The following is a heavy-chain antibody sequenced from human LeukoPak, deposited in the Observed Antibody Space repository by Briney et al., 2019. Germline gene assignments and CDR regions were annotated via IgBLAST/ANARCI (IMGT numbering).Heavy chain of an antibody. D-gene: IGHD1-14*01. Sequence: PGGSLRLSCVVSGFNSEDHAMHWVRQAPGKGLEWVSGIYWSSSGTGYADSVKGRFTVSRDSAKNSLYLQMNSLRPEDTALYYCEKNMNPGGAAVWGQGTTVPVSS. J-gene: IGHJ6*02. CDR2: IYWSSSGT. CDR3: EKNMNPGGAAV. CDR1: GFNSEDHA. V-gene: IGHV3-9*02.